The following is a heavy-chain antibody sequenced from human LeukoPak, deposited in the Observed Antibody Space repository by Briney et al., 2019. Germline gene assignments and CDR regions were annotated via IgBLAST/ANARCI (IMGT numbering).Heavy chain of an antibody. V-gene: IGHV3-23*01. Sequence: GGSLRLSCAANGFTFSSYAMSWVRQAPGKGLEWVSLISGSGDSAYFADSVKGRFTISRDNSRNTLYLQMSSLRAEDTALYYCATTLRSFDSTFDYWGQGTLVTVSS. CDR3: ATTLRSFDSTFDY. D-gene: IGHD3-9*01. J-gene: IGHJ4*02. CDR1: GFTFSSYA. CDR2: ISGSGDSA.